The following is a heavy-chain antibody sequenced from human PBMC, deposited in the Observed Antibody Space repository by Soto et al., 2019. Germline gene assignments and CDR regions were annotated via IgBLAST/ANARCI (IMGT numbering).Heavy chain of an antibody. J-gene: IGHJ6*03. CDR2: IKNKTDGGTT. V-gene: IGHV3-15*01. Sequence: EVQLVESGGGLVKPGGSLRLSCAASGFTFSNAWMSWVRQAPGKGLEWVGRIKNKTDGGTTDYAAPVKGRFTISRDDSKNTLYLQMNSLKTEDTAVYYCTTRYLYFYYYMDVWGKGTTVTVSS. CDR1: GFTFSNAW. D-gene: IGHD3-9*01. CDR3: TTRYLYFYYYMDV.